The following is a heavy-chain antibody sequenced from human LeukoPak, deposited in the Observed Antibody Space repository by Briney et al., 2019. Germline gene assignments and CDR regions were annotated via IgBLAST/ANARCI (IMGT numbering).Heavy chain of an antibody. Sequence: ASVKVSCKASGYTFTSYGISWVRQAPGQGLEWMGWISAYNGNTNYAQKLKGRVTMTTDTSTSTAYMELRSLRSDDTAVYYCAREFFRYFEARLDYWGQGTLVTVSS. CDR2: ISAYNGNT. V-gene: IGHV1-18*01. CDR1: GYTFTSYG. J-gene: IGHJ4*02. D-gene: IGHD3-9*01. CDR3: AREFFRYFEARLDY.